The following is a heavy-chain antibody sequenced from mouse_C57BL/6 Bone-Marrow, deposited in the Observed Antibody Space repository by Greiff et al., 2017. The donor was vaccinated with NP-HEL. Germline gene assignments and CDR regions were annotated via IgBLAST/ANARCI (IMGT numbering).Heavy chain of an antibody. CDR1: GYTFTNYW. Sequence: VKLVESGAELVRPGTSVKMSCKASGYTFTNYWIGWAKQRPGHGLEWIGDIYPGGGYTNYNEKFKGKATLTADKSSSTAYMQFSSLTSEDSAIYYCARYGTVVVHWYFDVWGTGTTVTVSS. V-gene: IGHV1-63*01. D-gene: IGHD1-1*01. CDR3: ARYGTVVVHWYFDV. CDR2: IYPGGGYT. J-gene: IGHJ1*03.